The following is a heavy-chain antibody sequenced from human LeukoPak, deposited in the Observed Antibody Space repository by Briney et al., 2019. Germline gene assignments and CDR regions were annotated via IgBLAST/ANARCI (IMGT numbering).Heavy chain of an antibody. CDR3: ARAQGSSAYYCDH. CDR2: IWYDGSNK. CDR1: GFTFSSYG. D-gene: IGHD3-16*01. Sequence: GGSLRLSCAASGFTFSSYGMHWVRQAPGKGLEWVAVIWYDGSNKYYADSVKGRFTISRDNSKNTLYLQMNSLRAEDTAVYYCARAQGSSAYYCDHWGQGALVTASS. J-gene: IGHJ4*02. V-gene: IGHV3-33*01.